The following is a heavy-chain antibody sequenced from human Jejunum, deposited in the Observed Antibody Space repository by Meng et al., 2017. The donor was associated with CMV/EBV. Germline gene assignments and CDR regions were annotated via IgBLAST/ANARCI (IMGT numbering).Heavy chain of an antibody. CDR3: ARIVAYGDAHYGMDV. V-gene: IGHV3-7*01. CDR2: VNLDGTET. CDR1: GFAFSSYW. J-gene: IGHJ6*02. Sequence: GFAFSSYWMTWVRQAPGSGLEWVANVNLDGTETYYVDSVRGRFTISRDNAKNSLFLQMNKLRVDDTAVYSCARIVAYGDAHYGMDVWGQGTTVTVSS. D-gene: IGHD4-17*01.